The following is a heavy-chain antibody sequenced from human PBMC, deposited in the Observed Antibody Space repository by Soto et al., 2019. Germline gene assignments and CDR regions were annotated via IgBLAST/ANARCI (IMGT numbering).Heavy chain of an antibody. CDR3: AKDKGEEVWSKKS. D-gene: IGHD3-10*01. CDR2: INWNGATV. CDR1: GFTVDDYA. V-gene: IGHV3-9*01. J-gene: IGHJ5*02. Sequence: EVQLEESGGGLVQPGRSLRLSCAASGFTVDDYAMHWVRQPPGKGLEWVSSINWNGATVGYADSVRGRFTTSRDNAKNSSYLPMNRLTPEDTALYFWAKDKGEEVWSKKSWGQGLLVSASS.